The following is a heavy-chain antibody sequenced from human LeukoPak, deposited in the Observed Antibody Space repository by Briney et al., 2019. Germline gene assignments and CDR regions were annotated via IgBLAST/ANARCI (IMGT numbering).Heavy chain of an antibody. J-gene: IGHJ6*02. CDR1: GFTVSSNY. CDR3: ARDSPEDYYYYGMDV. V-gene: IGHV3-53*01. CDR2: IYSGGTT. Sequence: GGSLRLSCAASGFTVSSNYMSWVRQAPGKGLEWVSVIYSGGTTYYADSVKGRFTISRDNSKNTLYLQMNYLRAEDTAVYYCARDSPEDYYYYGMDVWGQGTTVTVSS.